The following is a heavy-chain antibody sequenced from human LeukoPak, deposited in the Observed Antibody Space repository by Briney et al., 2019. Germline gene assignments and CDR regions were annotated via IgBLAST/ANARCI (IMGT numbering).Heavy chain of an antibody. Sequence: GGSLRLSCAASGFTFSGYWMSWGRQTPEKGLEWVANIKQDGYEKYYVDSVKGRFTISRDNAKNSLYLQMNSLRADDTAMYYCARDKIVGPTTLDYWGQGTLVTVSS. D-gene: IGHD1-26*01. CDR3: ARDKIVGPTTLDY. CDR1: GFTFSGYW. CDR2: IKQDGYEK. V-gene: IGHV3-7*01. J-gene: IGHJ4*02.